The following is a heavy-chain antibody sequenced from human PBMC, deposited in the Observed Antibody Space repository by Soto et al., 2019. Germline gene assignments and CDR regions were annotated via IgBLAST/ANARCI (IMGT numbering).Heavy chain of an antibody. CDR3: AREYEDSSGYLRDPLDY. V-gene: IGHV3-33*01. J-gene: IGHJ4*02. CDR2: IWYDGSNK. Sequence: GGSPRLSCAASGFTFSSYGMHWFRQAPGKGLEWVAVIWYDGSNKYYADSVKGRFTISRDNSKNTLYLQMNSLRAEDTVVYYCAREYEDSSGYLRDPLDYRGKRTLV. CDR1: GFTFSSYG. D-gene: IGHD3-22*01.